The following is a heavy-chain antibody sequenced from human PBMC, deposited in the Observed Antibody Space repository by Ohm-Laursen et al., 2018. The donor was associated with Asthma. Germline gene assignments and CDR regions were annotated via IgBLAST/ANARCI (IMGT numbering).Heavy chain of an antibody. CDR1: GGSVSGYY. CDR2: MHSSGGA. J-gene: IGHJ5*02. V-gene: IGHV4-59*02. Sequence: SETLSLTCAVSGGSVSGYYWSWIQQPPGRGLEWIAYMHSSGGANYNPSLQSRVTLSVDTSNNRVSLRLSFVTAADTALYFCARLDWALSVFDLWGQGALVIVSS. CDR3: ARLDWALSVFDL. D-gene: IGHD3-9*01.